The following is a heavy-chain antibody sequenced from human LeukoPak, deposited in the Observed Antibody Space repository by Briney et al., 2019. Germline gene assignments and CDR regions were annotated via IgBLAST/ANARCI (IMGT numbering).Heavy chain of an antibody. J-gene: IGHJ4*02. Sequence: SSETLSLTCTVSGGSISSYYWSWIRQPPGKGLEWIGYIYYSGSTYYNPSLKSRVTISVDTSKNQFSLRLSSVTAADTAVYYCARVGAGPDYWGQGTLVTVSS. CDR3: ARVGAGPDY. CDR1: GGSISSYY. V-gene: IGHV4-59*12. D-gene: IGHD4/OR15-4a*01. CDR2: IYYSGST.